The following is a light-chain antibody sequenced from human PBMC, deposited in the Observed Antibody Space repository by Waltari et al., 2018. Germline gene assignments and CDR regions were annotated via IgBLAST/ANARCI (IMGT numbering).Light chain of an antibody. Sequence: QSALTQPRSVSGSPGQAVPISCTGTSSSVGGYNYVSWYQQHPGKAPKLLIFDVSKRPSGVPDRFSGSRSGNTASLTISGLQAEDEADYYCSSYAGGYTGIFGGGTKVTVL. V-gene: IGLV2-11*01. CDR2: DVS. J-gene: IGLJ2*01. CDR3: SSYAGGYTGI. CDR1: SSSVGGYNY.